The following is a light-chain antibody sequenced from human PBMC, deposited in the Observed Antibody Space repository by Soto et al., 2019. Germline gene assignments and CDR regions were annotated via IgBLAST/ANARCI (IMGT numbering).Light chain of an antibody. V-gene: IGKV1-17*01. Sequence: DIQMTQSPSSLSASVGDRVTITCRASQGIRNDVGWYQQKPGKAPKRLIFTASNLESGVPSRFSGSGSGTEFTLTISSLQPDDFASYYCQQYSSYSPYTFGQGTKLEIK. CDR3: QQYSSYSPYT. CDR1: QGIRND. CDR2: TAS. J-gene: IGKJ2*01.